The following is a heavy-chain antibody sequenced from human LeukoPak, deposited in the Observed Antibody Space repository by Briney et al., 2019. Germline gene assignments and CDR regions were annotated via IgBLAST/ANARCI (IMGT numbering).Heavy chain of an antibody. D-gene: IGHD1-1*01. V-gene: IGHV3-23*01. CDR3: AKRVSGTTFY. J-gene: IGHJ4*02. Sequence: GGSLRLSCAASGFTFSSYVMSWVRQAPGKGLEWVSAISGSGATTYYADSVKGRFTISRDNSKYTLYLHMNSLRAEDTAVYYCAKRVSGTTFYWGQGTLVTVSS. CDR2: ISGSGATT. CDR1: GFTFSSYV.